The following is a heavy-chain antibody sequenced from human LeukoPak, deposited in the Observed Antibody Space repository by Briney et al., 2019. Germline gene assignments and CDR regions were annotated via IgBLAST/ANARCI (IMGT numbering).Heavy chain of an antibody. D-gene: IGHD3-10*01. V-gene: IGHV3-33*01. J-gene: IGHJ5*02. CDR1: RFTFNNYG. CDR2: IWYDGSNK. CDR3: ARDRGSGSSNNWFDP. Sequence: GGSLRLSCAASRFTFNNYGMHWVRQAPGKGLEWVAAIWYDGSNKYYADSVKGRFTISRDSSKDTLYLQMNSLRAEDTAVYCCARDRGSGSSNNWFDPWGQGTLVIVSS.